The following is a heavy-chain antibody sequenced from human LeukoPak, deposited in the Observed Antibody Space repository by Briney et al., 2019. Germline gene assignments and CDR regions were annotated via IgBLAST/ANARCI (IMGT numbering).Heavy chain of an antibody. CDR2: IYYSGST. CDR1: GGSISSYY. J-gene: IGHJ4*02. V-gene: IGHV4-59*08. D-gene: IGHD6-13*01. CDR3: ARTGSSSWYNGDYFDY. Sequence: PSETLSLTCTVSGGSISSYYWSWIRQPPGKGLERIGYIYYSGSTNYNPSLKSRVTISVDTSKNQFSLKLSSVTAADTAVYYCARTGSSSWYNGDYFDYWGQGTLVTVSS.